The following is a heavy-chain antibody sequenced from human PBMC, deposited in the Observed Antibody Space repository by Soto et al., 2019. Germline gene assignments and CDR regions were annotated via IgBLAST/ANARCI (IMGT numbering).Heavy chain of an antibody. J-gene: IGHJ6*02. CDR1: GFTFSSYD. D-gene: IGHD3-3*01. CDR3: ARARPSHYDFWSGSQPDATRSDYYYYGMDV. Sequence: GGSLRLSCAASGFTFSSYDMHWVRQATGKGLEWVSAIGTAGDPYYPGSVKGRFTISRENAKNSLYLQMNSLRAGDTAVYYCARARPSHYDFWSGSQPDATRSDYYYYGMDVWGQGTTVTVSS. CDR2: IGTAGDP. V-gene: IGHV3-13*05.